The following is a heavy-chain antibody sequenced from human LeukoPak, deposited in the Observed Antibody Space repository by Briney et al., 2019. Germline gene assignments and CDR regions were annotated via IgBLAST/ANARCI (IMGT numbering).Heavy chain of an antibody. J-gene: IGHJ4*02. D-gene: IGHD3-22*01. CDR2: IYYSGST. Sequence: SETLSLTCTVSGGSISSYYWSWNRQPPGKGLEWIGYIYYSGSTNYNPSLKSRVTISVDTSKNQFSLKLSSVTAADTAVYYCARARHYYDSSGYYQTNPYYFDYRGQGTLVTVSS. CDR1: GGSISSYY. CDR3: ARARHYYDSSGYYQTNPYYFDY. V-gene: IGHV4-59*01.